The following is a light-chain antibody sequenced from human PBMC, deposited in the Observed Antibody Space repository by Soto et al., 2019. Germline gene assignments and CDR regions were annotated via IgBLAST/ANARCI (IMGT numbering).Light chain of an antibody. Sequence: PPNLPKYIGDCVTLTCRDSQTISSWLAWYQQNPGKAPKLMIYKASTLTSGVPSRFSGSGAGTEFTLTISSLQPDDFATYYCQHSNGYSEPFGHVTIVAIK. V-gene: IGKV1-5*03. CDR1: QTISSW. CDR2: KAS. J-gene: IGKJ3*01. CDR3: QHSNGYSEP.